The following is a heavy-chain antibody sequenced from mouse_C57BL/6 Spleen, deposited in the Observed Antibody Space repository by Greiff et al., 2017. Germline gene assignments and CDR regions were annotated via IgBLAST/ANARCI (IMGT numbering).Heavy chain of an antibody. CDR3: ARPNYSGSSYPLAY. CDR1: GYTFTDYY. CDR2: INPNNGGT. V-gene: IGHV1-26*01. Sequence: EVQLQQSGPELVKPGASVKISCKASGYTFTDYYMNWVKQSHGKSLEWIGDINPNNGGTSYNQKFKAKATLTVDKSSSPAYMELHILTFKDYAVDYCARPNYSGSSYPLAYWGQGTLVTVSA. D-gene: IGHD1-1*01. J-gene: IGHJ3*01.